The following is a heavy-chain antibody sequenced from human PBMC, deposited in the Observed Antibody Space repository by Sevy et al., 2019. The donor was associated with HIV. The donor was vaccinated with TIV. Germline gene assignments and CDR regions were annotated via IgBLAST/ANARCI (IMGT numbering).Heavy chain of an antibody. D-gene: IGHD4-17*01. CDR2: IIYDGRKK. Sequence: GGSLRLSCAASGFTFSSYAMQWVRQAPGKGLEGVADIIYDGRKKYYADSVKGRFTISRDNFKNTLYLQMNSLGAEDTTVYYCARHQHDYAGNVRTGWFDPWGQGTLVTVSS. CDR3: ARHQHDYAGNVRTGWFDP. J-gene: IGHJ5*02. V-gene: IGHV3-30*04. CDR1: GFTFSSYA.